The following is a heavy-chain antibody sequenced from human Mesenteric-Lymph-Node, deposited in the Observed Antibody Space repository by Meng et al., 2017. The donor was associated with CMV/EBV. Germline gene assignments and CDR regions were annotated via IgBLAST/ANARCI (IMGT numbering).Heavy chain of an antibody. V-gene: IGHV3-30-3*01. D-gene: IGHD2-21*01. J-gene: IGHJ3*02. CDR1: GFTFSSYA. CDR3: AKFYCGGDCYPVIDAFDI. Sequence: GGSLRLSCAASGFTFSSYAMHWVRQAPGKGLEWVAVISYDGSNKYYADSVKGRFTISRDNSKNTLYLQMNSLRAEDTAVYYCAKFYCGGDCYPVIDAFDIWGQGTMVTVSS. CDR2: ISYDGSNK.